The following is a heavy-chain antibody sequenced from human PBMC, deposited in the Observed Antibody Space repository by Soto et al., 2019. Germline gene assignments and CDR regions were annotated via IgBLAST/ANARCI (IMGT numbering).Heavy chain of an antibody. D-gene: IGHD6-6*01. Sequence: PSETLSLTCAVSGYSISSGYYWGWIRQPPGKGLEWIGSIYHSGSTYYNPSLKSRVTISVDTSKNQFSLKLSSVTAADTAVYYCARTPPPYSSSGWFDPWGQGTRVTVSS. J-gene: IGHJ5*02. CDR2: IYHSGST. CDR1: GYSISSGYY. V-gene: IGHV4-38-2*01. CDR3: ARTPPPYSSSGWFDP.